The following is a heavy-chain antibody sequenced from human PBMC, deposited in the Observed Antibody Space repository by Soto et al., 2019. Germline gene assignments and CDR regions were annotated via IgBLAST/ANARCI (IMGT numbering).Heavy chain of an antibody. J-gene: IGHJ6*02. CDR1: GYTLTELS. CDR2: FDPEDGET. CDR3: AAPHLAAPRRYYYGMDV. V-gene: IGHV1-24*01. D-gene: IGHD6-6*01. Sequence: GASVKVSCKVSGYTLTELSMHWVRQAPGKGLEWMGGFDPEDGETIYAQKFQGRVTMTEDTSTDTAYMELSSLRSEDTAVYYCAAPHLAAPRRYYYGMDVWGQGTTVTVSS.